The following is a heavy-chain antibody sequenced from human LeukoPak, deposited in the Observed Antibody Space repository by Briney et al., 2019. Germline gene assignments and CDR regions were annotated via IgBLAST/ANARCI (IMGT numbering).Heavy chain of an antibody. CDR3: AKVSAYYYASGFDS. J-gene: IGHJ4*02. V-gene: IGHV3-74*01. Sequence: GRSLRLSCAASGFIFSSYWMHWVRHAPGRGVAWVSRINTDGSSTSYADSVKGRFTISRDNAKNTLYLQMNSLRPEDTAVYYCAKVSAYYYASGFDSWGQGTLVTVSS. CDR2: INTDGSST. D-gene: IGHD3-10*01. CDR1: GFIFSSYW.